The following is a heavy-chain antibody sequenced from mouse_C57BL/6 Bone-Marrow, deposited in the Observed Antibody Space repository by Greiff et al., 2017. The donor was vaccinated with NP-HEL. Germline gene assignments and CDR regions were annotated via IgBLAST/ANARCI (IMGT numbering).Heavy chain of an antibody. V-gene: IGHV10-1*01. Sequence: EVQRVESGGGLVQPKGSLKLSCAASGFSFTTYAMNWVRQAPGKGLEWVARIRSKSNNYATYYADSVKDRFTISRDDSESMLYLQMNNLKTEDTAMYYCVRRGGLRPNYYAMDYWGQGTSVTVSS. CDR3: VRRGGLRPNYYAMDY. D-gene: IGHD3-2*02. CDR1: GFSFTTYA. CDR2: IRSKSNNYAT. J-gene: IGHJ4*01.